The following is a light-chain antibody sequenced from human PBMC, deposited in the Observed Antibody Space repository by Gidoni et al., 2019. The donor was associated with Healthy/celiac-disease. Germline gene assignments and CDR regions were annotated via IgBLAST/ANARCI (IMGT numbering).Light chain of an antibody. Sequence: QSALTQPPSASGSRGQTVTISCTGTSSDIGAYNYVCWYQQHPGKAPKLIIYEVTKRPSGVPDRFSGSKSGNTASLTVSGLQAEDEADYYCTSYASPNRGVFGGGTKLTVL. V-gene: IGLV2-8*01. CDR2: EVT. CDR1: SSDIGAYNY. CDR3: TSYASPNRGV. J-gene: IGLJ3*02.